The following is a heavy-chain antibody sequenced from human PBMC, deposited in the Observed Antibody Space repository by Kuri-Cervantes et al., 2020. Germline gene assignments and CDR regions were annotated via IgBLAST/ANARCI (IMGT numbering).Heavy chain of an antibody. Sequence: SVKVSCKASGGTFSSYAISWVRQAPGQGLERMGGIIPIFGTANYAQKFQGRVTITADESTSTAYMELSSLRSEDTAVYYCARDPATAAAHRGVDAFDIWGQGTMVTVSS. CDR3: ARDPATAAAHRGVDAFDI. V-gene: IGHV1-69*13. J-gene: IGHJ3*02. D-gene: IGHD2-2*01. CDR2: IIPIFGTA. CDR1: GGTFSSYA.